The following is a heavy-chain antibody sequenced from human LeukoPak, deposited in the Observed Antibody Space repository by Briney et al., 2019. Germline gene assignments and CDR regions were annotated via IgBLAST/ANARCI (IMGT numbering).Heavy chain of an antibody. V-gene: IGHV3-64*01. J-gene: IGHJ3*02. CDR1: GFTFSSYA. D-gene: IGHD6-13*01. CDR2: ISSTGGSP. Sequence: GGSLRLSCAASGFTFSSYAMHWVRQAPGKGLEYVSAISSTGGSPYYANSVKGTFTLSRDNSKNTLYLQMGRLRAEDMAVYYCARAIISSWYDAFDIWGQGTMVTVSS. CDR3: ARAIISSWYDAFDI.